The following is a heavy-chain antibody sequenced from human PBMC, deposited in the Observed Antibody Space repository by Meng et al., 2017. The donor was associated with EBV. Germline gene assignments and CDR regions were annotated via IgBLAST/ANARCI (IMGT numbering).Heavy chain of an antibody. J-gene: IGHJ5*02. D-gene: IGHD2-21*01. CDR3: ARGEGPHRRFDH. V-gene: IGHV1-8*01. Sequence: VQLVQSGAEVKKPXXXXXVXCKASGYTFNSYDINWVRQATGKGLEWMGWMNPNSGNTGYAQKFQGRVTMTRNTSISTAYMELGSLKSEDTAVYYCARGEGPHRRFDHWGPGTLVTVSS. CDR2: MNPNSGNT. CDR1: GYTFNSYD.